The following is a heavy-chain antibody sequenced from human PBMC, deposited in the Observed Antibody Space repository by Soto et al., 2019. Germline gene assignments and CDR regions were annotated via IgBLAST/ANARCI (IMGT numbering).Heavy chain of an antibody. CDR2: ITHSGST. D-gene: IGHD3-10*02. J-gene: IGHJ4*02. Sequence: PSETLSLTCAVYGGSFSGYYWTWIRQPPGKGLEWIGEITHSGSTNYNPSLKSRVTISADTSRNQFSLSLSSLTAADTAVYYCARVDHRGYFSVLTDFWGQGILVTVSS. CDR1: GGSFSGYY. CDR3: ARVDHRGYFSVLTDF. V-gene: IGHV4-34*09.